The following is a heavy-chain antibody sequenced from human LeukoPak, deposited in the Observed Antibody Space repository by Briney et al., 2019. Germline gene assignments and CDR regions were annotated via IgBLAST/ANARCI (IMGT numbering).Heavy chain of an antibody. V-gene: IGHV4-39*01. CDR1: GGSISSSSYY. CDR3: ARREDCSSTSCSIPDY. J-gene: IGHJ4*02. CDR2: IYYSGST. Sequence: SETLSLTCTVSGGSISSSSYYWGWIRQPPGKGLEWIGSIYYSGSTYYNPSLKSRVTISVDTSKNQFTLKLSSVTAADTAVYYCARREDCSSTSCSIPDYWGQGTLVTVSS. D-gene: IGHD2-2*01.